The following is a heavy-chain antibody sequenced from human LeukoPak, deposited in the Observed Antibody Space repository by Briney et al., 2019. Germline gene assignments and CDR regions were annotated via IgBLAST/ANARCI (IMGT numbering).Heavy chain of an antibody. D-gene: IGHD6-13*01. V-gene: IGHV3-48*04. J-gene: IGHJ4*02. CDR1: GFTFNRYN. CDR2: ISSSGSTI. Sequence: GGSLRLSCAASGFTFNRYNMNWVRRAPGKGLEWVSYISSSGSTIYYADSVKGRFTISRDNAKNSLYLQMNSLRAEDTAVYYCARDLGSSTAFDYWGQGTLVTVSS. CDR3: ARDLGSSTAFDY.